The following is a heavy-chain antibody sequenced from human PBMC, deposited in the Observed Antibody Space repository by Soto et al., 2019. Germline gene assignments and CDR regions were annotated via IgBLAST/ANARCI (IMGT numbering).Heavy chain of an antibody. V-gene: IGHV4-39*01. CDR3: ASSYGDYVSY. CDR2: IFYSGST. J-gene: IGHJ4*02. CDR1: GGYIRSSSYY. D-gene: IGHD4-17*01. Sequence: SETMSLTCTVSGGYIRSSSYYWGWIRQPPGKGLEWIGNIFYSGSTYYNPSLRSRVTISVDTSKNQFSLKLSSVAAADTAVYYCASSYGDYVSYWGQGTLVTVSS.